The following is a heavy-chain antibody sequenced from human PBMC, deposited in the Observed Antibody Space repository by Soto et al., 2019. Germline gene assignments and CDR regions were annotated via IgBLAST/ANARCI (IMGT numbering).Heavy chain of an antibody. J-gene: IGHJ4*02. Sequence: QVQLQQWGAGLLKPSETLSLACAVYGGSFSGYYWSWIRQPPGKGLEWIGEINHSGSTNCNPSLKSRLTILVDTSKNQFSLKLSSVTDEDTAVYYCARRPSGDYGVDYWGQGTRVTVSS. CDR1: GGSFSGYY. CDR3: ARRPSGDYGVDY. CDR2: INHSGST. D-gene: IGHD2-21*02. V-gene: IGHV4-34*01.